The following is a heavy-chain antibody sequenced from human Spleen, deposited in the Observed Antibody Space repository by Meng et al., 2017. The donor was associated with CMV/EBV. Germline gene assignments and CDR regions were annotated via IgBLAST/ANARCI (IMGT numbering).Heavy chain of an antibody. CDR2: ISSSSSYI. D-gene: IGHD6-19*01. CDR3: ARMLGYSSGSYYGDYYYGMDV. CDR1: GFTFSSYS. J-gene: IGHJ6*02. V-gene: IGHV3-21*01. Sequence: GESLKISCAASGFTFSSYSMNWVRQAPGKGLEWVSSISSSSSYIYYADSVKGRFTISRDNAKNSLYLQMNSLRAEDTAVYYCARMLGYSSGSYYGDYYYGMDVWGQGTTVTVSS.